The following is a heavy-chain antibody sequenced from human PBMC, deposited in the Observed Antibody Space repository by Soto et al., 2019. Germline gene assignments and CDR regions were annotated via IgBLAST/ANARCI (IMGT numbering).Heavy chain of an antibody. CDR3: ARGRYGDY. CDR2: ISVHNGNT. D-gene: IGHD1-1*01. CDR1: GYAFPPNG. Sequence: QVHLVQSGAEVKKPGASGRVPCKGLGYAFPPNGSTGGRRAPGQGLEWMAWISVHNGNTDYAQKLQGRVTVTRDTSTSTAYMELRSLRSDDTAVYYCARGRYGDYWGQGALVTVSS. J-gene: IGHJ4*02. V-gene: IGHV1-18*01.